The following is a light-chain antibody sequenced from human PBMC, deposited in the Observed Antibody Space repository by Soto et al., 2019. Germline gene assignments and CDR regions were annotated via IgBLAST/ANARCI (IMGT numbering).Light chain of an antibody. J-gene: IGLJ1*01. V-gene: IGLV2-14*03. CDR2: DVS. Sequence: QSALTQPASVSGSPGQSITISCTGTSSDVGAYNYVSWYQQHPGKVPKLMIYDVSDRTSGVSNRFSGSKSGNTASLTISGLQAEDEAEYYCSSFTRSNSYVFGTGTKLTVL. CDR3: SSFTRSNSYV. CDR1: SSDVGAYNY.